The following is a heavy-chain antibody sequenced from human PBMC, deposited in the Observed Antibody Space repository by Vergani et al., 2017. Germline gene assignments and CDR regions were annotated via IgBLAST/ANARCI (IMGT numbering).Heavy chain of an antibody. CDR2: VSFRGDT. CDR1: GASVNSYY. V-gene: IGHV4-59*02. CDR3: ARSPLPNCGGDCSPFDR. Sequence: QVKLQESGPGLVKPSETLSLTCTVSGASVNSYYWSWIRQPPGKGLEWMGYVSFRGDTLYDPSVKGRMTISLNTSSNQFSLYLTSVTAADTAVYYCARSPLPNCGGDCSPFDRWGQGILVTVSS. D-gene: IGHD2-21*01. J-gene: IGHJ5*02.